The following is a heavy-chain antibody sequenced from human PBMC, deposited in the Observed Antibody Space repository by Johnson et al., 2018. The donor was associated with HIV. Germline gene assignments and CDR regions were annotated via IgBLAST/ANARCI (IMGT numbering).Heavy chain of an antibody. D-gene: IGHD1-1*01. J-gene: IGHJ3*02. CDR2: ISTSGSTI. Sequence: QVLLVESGGGLVKPGGSLRLSCIASGFTFSDYYMSWIRQAPGKGLEWVSYISTSGSTIYSADSVKGRFTISRDNAKNSLYLQMNSLRAEDTALYYCAKNVGRGKRLNEAFDSWGQGTMVTVSS. CDR3: AKNVGRGKRLNEAFDS. V-gene: IGHV3-11*01. CDR1: GFTFSDYY.